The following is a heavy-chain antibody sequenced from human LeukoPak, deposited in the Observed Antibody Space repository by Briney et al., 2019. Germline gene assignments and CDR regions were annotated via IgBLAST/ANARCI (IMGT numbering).Heavy chain of an antibody. CDR3: ARGRYYDSSGSRRYFDY. CDR1: GFTVSSNY. Sequence: GGSLRLSCAASGFTVSSNYMSWVRQPPGKGLEWVSVIYSGGSTYYADSVKGRFTISRDNSKNTLYLQMNSLRAEDTAVYYCARGRYYDSSGSRRYFDYWGQGTLVTVSS. J-gene: IGHJ4*02. V-gene: IGHV3-66*02. CDR2: IYSGGST. D-gene: IGHD3-22*01.